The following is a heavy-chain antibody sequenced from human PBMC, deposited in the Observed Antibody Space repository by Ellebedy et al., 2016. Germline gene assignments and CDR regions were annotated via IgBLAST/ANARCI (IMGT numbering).Heavy chain of an antibody. CDR2: IYPGDSDT. Sequence: KVSXKGSGYNFTSYWIGWVRQMPGKGLEWMGIIYPGDSDTRYSPSFQGQVTISADKSISTAYLQWSSLKASDTAMYYCARRTGVVVAATYYFDYWGQGTLVTVSS. CDR1: GYNFTSYW. D-gene: IGHD2-15*01. V-gene: IGHV5-51*01. J-gene: IGHJ4*02. CDR3: ARRTGVVVAATYYFDY.